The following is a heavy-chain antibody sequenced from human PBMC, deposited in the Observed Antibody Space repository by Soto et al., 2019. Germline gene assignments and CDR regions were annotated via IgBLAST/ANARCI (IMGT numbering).Heavy chain of an antibody. Sequence: QVQLVQSGAEVKKPGSSVKVSCKASGGSFNSYTFNWVRQAPGQGLEWMRRIIPFANIANYAQAFQDRVTISADTSATTVYMELRSLTSDDTAVYYCARDKAVINAAIGMAYWGQGTLVTVSS. CDR3: ARDKAVINAAIGMAY. CDR2: IIPFANIA. D-gene: IGHD6-13*01. CDR1: GGSFNSYT. V-gene: IGHV1-69*08. J-gene: IGHJ4*02.